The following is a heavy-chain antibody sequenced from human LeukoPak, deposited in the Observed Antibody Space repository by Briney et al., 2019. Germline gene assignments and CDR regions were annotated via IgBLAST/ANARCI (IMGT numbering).Heavy chain of an antibody. D-gene: IGHD2-2*01. V-gene: IGHV3-9*01. CDR1: GFTFDDYA. Sequence: GGSLRLSCAASGFTFDDYAMHWVRQAPGKGLEWVSGISWNSGSIGYADSVKGRFTISRDNAKNSLYLQMNSLRAEDTALYYCAKDLEAYRSSTRGFDYWGQGTLVTVSS. CDR3: AKDLEAYRSSTRGFDY. J-gene: IGHJ4*02. CDR2: ISWNSGSI.